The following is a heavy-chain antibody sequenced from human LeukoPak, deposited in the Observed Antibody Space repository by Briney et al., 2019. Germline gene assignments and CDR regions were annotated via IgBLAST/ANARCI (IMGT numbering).Heavy chain of an antibody. D-gene: IGHD5-18*01. V-gene: IGHV3-23*01. CDR1: GFTFNYYA. J-gene: IGHJ4*02. CDR2: ISDNEGRT. Sequence: GGSLRLSCAASGFTFNYYAMSWVRQAPGKGLEWVSGISDNEGRTYYTDSVKGRFTISRDKTKNTVFLQMHNLRADDTAVYFCARHDSFVPYWGQGALVTVSS. CDR3: ARHDSFVPY.